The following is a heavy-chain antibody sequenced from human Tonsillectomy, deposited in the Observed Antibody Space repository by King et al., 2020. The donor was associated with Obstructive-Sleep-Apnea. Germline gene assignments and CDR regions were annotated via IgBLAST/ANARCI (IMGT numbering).Heavy chain of an antibody. D-gene: IGHD6-13*01. V-gene: IGHV3-30-3*01. CDR1: GFTFSSYA. CDR3: ARGPRWQLVPNWFDP. J-gene: IGHJ5*02. Sequence: VQLVESGGGVVQPGRSLRLSCSASGFTFSSYAMHWVRQAPGKGLEWVAVISYDGINKYYADSVKGRFTISRDNSKNTLYLQMNSLRAEDTAVYYFARGPRWQLVPNWFDPWGQGTLVTVSS. CDR2: ISYDGINK.